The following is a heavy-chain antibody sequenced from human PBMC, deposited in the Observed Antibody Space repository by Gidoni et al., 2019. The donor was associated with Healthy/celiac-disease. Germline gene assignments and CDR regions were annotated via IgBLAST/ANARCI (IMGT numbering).Heavy chain of an antibody. CDR2: IIPICGPA. CDR1: GGTFSSYA. Sequence: QVQLVQSGAEVKKPRSAVKVSCKAAGGTFSSYAISWMRQAPGQGLEWMGGIIPICGPANYAQKFQGRVTITADESTSTAYMELSSLRSEDTAVYYCARGHQLPTYYYYMDVWGKGTTVTVSS. J-gene: IGHJ6*03. D-gene: IGHD2-2*01. CDR3: ARGHQLPTYYYYMDV. V-gene: IGHV1-69*01.